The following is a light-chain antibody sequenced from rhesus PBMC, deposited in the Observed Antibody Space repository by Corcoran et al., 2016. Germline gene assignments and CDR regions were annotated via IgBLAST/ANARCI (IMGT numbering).Light chain of an antibody. CDR3: VQAIAFPPT. CDR1: QSLLHSNGNTY. J-gene: IGKJ1*01. V-gene: IGKV2-72*01. Sequence: DIVMTQTPLSLPITPGEPASISCRSSQSLLHSNGNTYLHWYLQKPGQSPHLLIYGGSNRASGVPDRFSGSGSGKDFTLKISKVEAEDVGVYYCVQAIAFPPTFGQGTKVEIK. CDR2: GGS.